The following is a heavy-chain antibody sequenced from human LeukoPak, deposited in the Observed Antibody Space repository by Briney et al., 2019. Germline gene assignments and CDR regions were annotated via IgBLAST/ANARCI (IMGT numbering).Heavy chain of an antibody. CDR3: AKEVDCPSDCLFFHS. J-gene: IGHJ4*02. V-gene: IGHV3-43*01. D-gene: IGHD2-21*02. CDR2: INRRGHT. Sequence: GGSLRLSCAASGFTFDRFTIHWVRQTPGKGLEWVSLINRRGHTFYADSVKGQFTISRDNSRNSVFLQMNSLRPEDTALYHCAKEVDCPSDCLFFHSWGQGTLVTVSS. CDR1: GFTFDRFT.